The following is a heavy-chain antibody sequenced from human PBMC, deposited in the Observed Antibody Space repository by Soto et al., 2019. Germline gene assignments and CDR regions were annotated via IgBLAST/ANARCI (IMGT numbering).Heavy chain of an antibody. CDR2: ISYDGSNK. CDR3: ARRVTTVVTSESRFDY. V-gene: IGHV3-30-3*01. CDR1: GFTFSSYA. Sequence: GGSLRLSCAASGFTFSSYAMHWVRQAPGKGLEWVAVISYDGSNKYYADSVKGRFTISRDNSKNTLYLQMNSLRAEDTAVYYCARRVTTVVTSESRFDYWGQGTLVTVSS. D-gene: IGHD4-17*01. J-gene: IGHJ4*02.